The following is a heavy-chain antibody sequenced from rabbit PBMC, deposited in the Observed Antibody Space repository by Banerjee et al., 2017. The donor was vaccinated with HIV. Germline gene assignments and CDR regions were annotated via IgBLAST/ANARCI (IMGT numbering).Heavy chain of an antibody. CDR3: AREDGVGSGYPTRLDL. Sequence: SSGYYMYWVRQAPGKGLEWIACIDTGSGSAWYASWVNGRFTISKTSSTTVTLQMTSLTAADTATYFCAREDGVGSGYPTRLDLWGPGTLVTVS. CDR1: SSGYY. V-gene: IGHV1S40*01. CDR2: IDTGSGSA. J-gene: IGHJ3*01. D-gene: IGHD1-1*01.